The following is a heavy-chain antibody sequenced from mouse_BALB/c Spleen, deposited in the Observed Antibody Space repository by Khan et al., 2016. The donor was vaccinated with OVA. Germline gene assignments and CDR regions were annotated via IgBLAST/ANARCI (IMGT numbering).Heavy chain of an antibody. J-gene: IGHJ1*01. V-gene: IGHV3-2*02. CDR1: GYSITSDYA. Sequence: EVQLQEPGPGLVKPSQSLSLTCTVTGYSITSDYAWNWIRQFPGNKLEWMGYISYSGSANYNPSLKSRISITRDTSENQFFLQLNSVTTEDSATYYCARRYYCGHWYFDVWGAGTMVTVSS. CDR2: ISYSGSA. D-gene: IGHD1-1*01. CDR3: ARRYYCGHWYFDV.